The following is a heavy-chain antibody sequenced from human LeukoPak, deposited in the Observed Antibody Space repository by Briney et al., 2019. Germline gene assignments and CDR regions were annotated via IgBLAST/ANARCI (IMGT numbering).Heavy chain of an antibody. CDR3: ARDADYGYGHHDY. CDR1: GYTFTGYY. Sequence: GASVKVSCKASGYTFTGYYMHWVRQAPGQGLEWMGWISAYNGNTNYAQKLQGRVTMTTDTSTSTAYMELRSLRSDDTAVYYCARDADYGYGHHDYWGQGTLVTVSS. J-gene: IGHJ4*02. V-gene: IGHV1-18*04. CDR2: ISAYNGNT. D-gene: IGHD5-12*01.